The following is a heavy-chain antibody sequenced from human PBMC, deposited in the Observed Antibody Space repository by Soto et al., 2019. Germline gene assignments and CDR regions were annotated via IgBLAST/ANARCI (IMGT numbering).Heavy chain of an antibody. Sequence: GGSLRLSCAASGFTFSSYAMSWVRQAPGKGLEWVSAISGSGGSTYYAGSVKGRFTISRDNSKNTLYLQMNSLRAEDTAVYYCAKIWGAGEVSGTRFWSGYYGAPEHYYGMDVWGQGTTVTVSS. J-gene: IGHJ6*02. V-gene: IGHV3-23*01. CDR3: AKIWGAGEVSGTRFWSGYYGAPEHYYGMDV. D-gene: IGHD3-3*01. CDR1: GFTFSSYA. CDR2: ISGSGGST.